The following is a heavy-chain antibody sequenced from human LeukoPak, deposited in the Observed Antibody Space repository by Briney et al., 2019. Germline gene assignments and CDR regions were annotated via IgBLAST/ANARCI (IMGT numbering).Heavy chain of an antibody. J-gene: IGHJ4*02. CDR1: GLTFSDYY. V-gene: IGHV3-11*06. CDR3: ARGSPYYYGSAIH. CDR2: ISSSSSYT. D-gene: IGHD3-10*01. Sequence: GGSLRLSCAASGLTFSDYYMSWIRQAPGKGLEWVSYISSSSSYTNYADSVKGRFTISRDNAKNSLYLQMNSLRAEDTAVYYCARGSPYYYGSAIHWGQGTLVTVSS.